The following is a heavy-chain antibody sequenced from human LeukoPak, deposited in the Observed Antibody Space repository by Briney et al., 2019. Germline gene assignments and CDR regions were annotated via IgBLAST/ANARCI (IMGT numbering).Heavy chain of an antibody. CDR2: IIPILGIA. D-gene: IGHD3-3*01. Sequence: SVKVSCKASGGTFSSYAISWVRQAPGQGLEWMGRIIPILGIANYAQKFQGRVTITADKSTSTAYMELSSLRSEDTAVYYCAIGVVTLMDVWGQGTTVTVPS. J-gene: IGHJ6*02. CDR3: AIGVVTLMDV. CDR1: GGTFSSYA. V-gene: IGHV1-69*04.